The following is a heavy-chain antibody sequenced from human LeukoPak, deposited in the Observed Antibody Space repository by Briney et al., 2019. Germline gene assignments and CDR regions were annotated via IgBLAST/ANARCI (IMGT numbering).Heavy chain of an antibody. V-gene: IGHV3-21*05. D-gene: IGHD6-13*01. CDR1: GFSFRRYA. Sequence: GGSLRLSCAASGFSFRRYAMNWVRQAPGKGPEWVAYVNAESTDILYADSVRGRFAISRDNAKNSLYLQMNSLRAEDRGVYYCARDTFEPLVIDFWGQGTLVTVSS. CDR3: ARDTFEPLVIDF. CDR2: VNAESTDI. J-gene: IGHJ4*02.